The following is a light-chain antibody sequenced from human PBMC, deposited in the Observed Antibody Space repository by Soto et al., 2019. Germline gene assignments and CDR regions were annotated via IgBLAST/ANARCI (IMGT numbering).Light chain of an antibody. CDR1: QSVAKNY. Sequence: EIVLTQSPGTLSLSPGERATLSCRASQSVAKNYLAWYQQEPGQAPRLLIYDASKRASGIPDRFSGSGSGTDFTLTISSLEPEDFAVYYCHQYASSPQTFGQGTKVEIK. CDR2: DAS. CDR3: HQYASSPQT. J-gene: IGKJ1*01. V-gene: IGKV3-20*01.